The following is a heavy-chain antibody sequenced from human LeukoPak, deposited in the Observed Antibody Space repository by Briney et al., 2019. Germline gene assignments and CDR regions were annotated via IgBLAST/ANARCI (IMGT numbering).Heavy chain of an antibody. CDR3: AKDLGTLVDTVMVFDY. D-gene: IGHD5-18*01. CDR2: ISGSGGST. Sequence: GGPLRLSCAASGFTFSSYAMSWVRQAPGKGLEWVSAISGSGGSTYYADSVKGRFTISRDNSKNTLYLQMNSLRAEDTAVYYCAKDLGTLVDTVMVFDYWGQGTLVTVSS. V-gene: IGHV3-23*01. J-gene: IGHJ4*02. CDR1: GFTFSSYA.